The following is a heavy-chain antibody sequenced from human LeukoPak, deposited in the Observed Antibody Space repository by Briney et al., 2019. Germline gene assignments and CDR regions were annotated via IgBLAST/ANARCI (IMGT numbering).Heavy chain of an antibody. CDR2: IYYSGST. CDR3: ARRVYDSRGYEFPDAFDI. D-gene: IGHD3-22*01. V-gene: IGHV4-59*08. Sequence: SETLSLTCTVSGGSISSYYWSWIRQPPGKGLEWIGYIYYSGSTNYNPSLKSRVTISVDTSKNQFSLKLSSVTAADTAVYYCARRVYDSRGYEFPDAFDIWGQGTMVTVSS. CDR1: GGSISSYY. J-gene: IGHJ3*02.